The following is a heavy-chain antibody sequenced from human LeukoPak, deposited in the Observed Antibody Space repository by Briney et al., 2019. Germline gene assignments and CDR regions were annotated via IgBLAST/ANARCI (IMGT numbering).Heavy chain of an antibody. CDR2: IYTGGST. CDR3: ARERSTYDFWSGYGIAVAANFDY. CDR1: GGSLSSYY. V-gene: IGHV4-4*07. Sequence: PSETLSLTCTVSGGSLSSYYWSWIRQPAGKGLEWIGRIYTGGSTNYNPSLKSRVTMSVDTSKNQFSLKLSSVTAADTAVYYCARERSTYDFWSGYGIAVAANFDYWGQGTLVTVSS. J-gene: IGHJ4*02. D-gene: IGHD3-3*01.